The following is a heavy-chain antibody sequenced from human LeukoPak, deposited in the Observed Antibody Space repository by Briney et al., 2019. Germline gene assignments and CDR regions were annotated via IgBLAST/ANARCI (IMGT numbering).Heavy chain of an antibody. CDR1: GFTVSSNY. D-gene: IGHD3-10*01. J-gene: IGHJ4*02. V-gene: IGHV3-66*01. CDR2: LYSGGST. CDR3: ARSPYYYGSGSPVVFDY. Sequence: GGSLRLSCAASGFTVSSNYMSWVRQAPGKGLEWVSVLYSGGSTYYADYVKGRFTISRDNAKNSLYLQMNSLRDEDTAVYYCARSPYYYGSGSPVVFDYWGQGTLVTVSS.